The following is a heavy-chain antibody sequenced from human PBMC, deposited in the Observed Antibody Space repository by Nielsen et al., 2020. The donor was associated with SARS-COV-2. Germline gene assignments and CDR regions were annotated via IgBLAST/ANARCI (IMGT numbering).Heavy chain of an antibody. D-gene: IGHD6-19*01. V-gene: IGHV7-4-1*02. J-gene: IGHJ6*02. CDR1: GYTFTSYA. Sequence: ASVKVSCKASGYTFTSYAMNWVRRAPGQGLEWMGWINTNTGNPTYAQGFTGRFVFSLDTSVSTAYLQISSLKAEDTAVYYCASPIGADSSGWYYYYGMDVWGQGTTVTVSS. CDR3: ASPIGADSSGWYYYYGMDV. CDR2: INTNTGNP.